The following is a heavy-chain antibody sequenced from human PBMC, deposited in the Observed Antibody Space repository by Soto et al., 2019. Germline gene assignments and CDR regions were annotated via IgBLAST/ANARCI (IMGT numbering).Heavy chain of an antibody. D-gene: IGHD6-6*01. V-gene: IGHV4-59*10. CDR2: IYTSGST. CDR1: GGSFSCYY. J-gene: IGHJ6*02. CDR3: ARVRIAARTGAYGMDV. Sequence: SATLSFTCGVYGGSFSCYYWSWIRQPPGKGLEWIGRIYTSGSTNYNPSLKSRVTMSVDTSKNQFSLKLSSVTAADTAVYYCARVRIAARTGAYGMDVWGQGTTVTVSS.